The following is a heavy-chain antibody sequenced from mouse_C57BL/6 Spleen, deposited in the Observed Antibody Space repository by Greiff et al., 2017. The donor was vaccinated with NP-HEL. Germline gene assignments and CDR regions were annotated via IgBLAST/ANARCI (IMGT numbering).Heavy chain of an antibody. D-gene: IGHD1-1*01. CDR1: GYTFTSYW. CDR2: IYPGSGST. V-gene: IGHV1-55*01. CDR3: ARADGSTYYFDY. J-gene: IGHJ2*01. Sequence: QVQLQQPGAELVKPGASVKMSCKASGYTFTSYWITWVKQRPGQGLEWIGDIYPGSGSTNYNEKFKSKATLTVDTSSSTAYMQLGSLTSEDSAVYYCARADGSTYYFDYWGQGTTLTVSS.